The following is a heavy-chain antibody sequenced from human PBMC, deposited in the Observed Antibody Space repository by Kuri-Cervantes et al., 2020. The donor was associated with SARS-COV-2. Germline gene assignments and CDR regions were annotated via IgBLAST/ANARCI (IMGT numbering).Heavy chain of an antibody. J-gene: IGHJ6*02. V-gene: IGHV3-30-3*01. D-gene: IGHD3-16*01. CDR2: ISYDGSNK. CDR3: ARDLGGPRFGGMDV. Sequence: GGSLRLSCAASESTFSSYAMHWVRQAPGKGLEWVGVISYDGSNKDYADSVKGRFTISRDNSNNTLYLQMNSLRAEDTAVYYCARDLGGPRFGGMDVWGQGTTVTVSS. CDR1: ESTFSSYA.